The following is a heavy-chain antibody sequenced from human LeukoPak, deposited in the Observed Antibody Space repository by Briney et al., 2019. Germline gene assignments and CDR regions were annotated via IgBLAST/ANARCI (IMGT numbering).Heavy chain of an antibody. CDR3: ARDFRVYAVAGKSAFDI. D-gene: IGHD6-19*01. V-gene: IGHV4-34*01. CDR1: GGSFSGYY. Sequence: SETLSLTCAVYGGSFSGYYWSWIRQPPGKGLEWIGEINHSGSTNYNPSLKSRVTISVDTSKDQFSLKLSSVTAADTAVYYCARDFRVYAVAGKSAFDIWGQGTMVTVSS. CDR2: INHSGST. J-gene: IGHJ3*02.